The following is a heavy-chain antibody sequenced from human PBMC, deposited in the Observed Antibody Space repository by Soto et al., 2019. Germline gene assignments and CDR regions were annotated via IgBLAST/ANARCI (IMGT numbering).Heavy chain of an antibody. CDR1: GFSVSIY. D-gene: IGHD5-12*01. V-gene: IGHV3-53*01. CDR2: LSDRGTS. Sequence: GESLRLSCAASGFSVSIYMSWVRQAPGKGLEWVSTLSDRGTSHYADSVTGRFSVSRDNSKNTLYLQMNGLRVDDTAIYYCAGDYASGAYDVRGQGTQVTVSS. CDR3: AGDYASGAYDV. J-gene: IGHJ4*02.